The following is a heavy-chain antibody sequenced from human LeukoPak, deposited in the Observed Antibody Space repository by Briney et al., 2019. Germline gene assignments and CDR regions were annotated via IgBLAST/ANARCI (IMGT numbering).Heavy chain of an antibody. J-gene: IGHJ3*02. Sequence: SETLSLTCAVYGGSFSDKHWSWIRQTPGKGLQWIGEVDHSGSTNYSPSLKSRVTISVDTSKNQFSLKLSSVTAADTAVYYCASSFGDILTGYYKDPFDAFDIWGQGTMVTVSS. CDR2: VDHSGST. V-gene: IGHV4-34*01. CDR1: GGSFSDKH. D-gene: IGHD3-9*01. CDR3: ASSFGDILTGYYKDPFDAFDI.